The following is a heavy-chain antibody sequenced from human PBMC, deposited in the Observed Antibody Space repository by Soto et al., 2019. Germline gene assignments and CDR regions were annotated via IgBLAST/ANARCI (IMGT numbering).Heavy chain of an antibody. J-gene: IGHJ4*02. D-gene: IGHD3-9*01. Sequence: GGCLRLSCAASGFTFSSYAMHWVRKAPGKGLEWVAVISYDGSNKYYADSVKGRFTISRDNSKNTLYLQMNSLRAEDTAVYYCARDYIYDILTGYYIDYWGQGTLVTVS. CDR2: ISYDGSNK. CDR1: GFTFSSYA. CDR3: ARDYIYDILTGYYIDY. V-gene: IGHV3-30-3*01.